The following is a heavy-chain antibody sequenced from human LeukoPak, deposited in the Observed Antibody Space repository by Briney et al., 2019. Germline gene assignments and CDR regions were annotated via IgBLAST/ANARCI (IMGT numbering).Heavy chain of an antibody. Sequence: GGSLRLSCAASGFTFSSYAMHWVRQAPGKGLEWVAVISYDGSNKYYADSVKGRFTISRDNSKNTLYLQMNSLRAEDTAVYYCAKGRIVGATTISDYWGQGTLVTVSS. V-gene: IGHV3-30-3*01. CDR2: ISYDGSNK. CDR3: AKGRIVGATTISDY. CDR1: GFTFSSYA. J-gene: IGHJ4*02. D-gene: IGHD1-26*01.